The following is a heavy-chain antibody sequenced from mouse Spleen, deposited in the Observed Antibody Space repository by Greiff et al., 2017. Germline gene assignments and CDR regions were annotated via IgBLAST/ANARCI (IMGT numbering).Heavy chain of an antibody. J-gene: IGHJ4*01. CDR2: IYPRDGST. V-gene: IGHV1-85*01. CDR1: GYTVTSYD. D-gene: IGHD2-1*01. CDR3: ASGDYYGNYDYAMDY. Sequence: QVQLQQSGPELVKPGASVKLSCKASGYTVTSYDINWVKQRPGQGLEWIGWIYPRDGSTKYNEKFKGKATLTVDTSSSTAYMELHSLTSEDSAVYFCASGDYYGNYDYAMDYWGQGTSVTVSS.